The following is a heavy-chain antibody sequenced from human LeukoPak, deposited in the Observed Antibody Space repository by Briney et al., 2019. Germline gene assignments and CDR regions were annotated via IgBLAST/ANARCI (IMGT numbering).Heavy chain of an antibody. V-gene: IGHV3-33*08. CDR2: LVYDARSD. CDR1: GLTVNNNY. CDR3: ARDLSAAFDF. J-gene: IGHJ4*02. Sequence: GGSLRLSCAASGLTVNNNYMNWVRQAPGKGLEWVARLVYDARSDYANSVKGRFSISRDDSKNTLFLDMSNLRVEDTALYYCARDLSAAFDFWGQGVLVTVSS. D-gene: IGHD6-19*01.